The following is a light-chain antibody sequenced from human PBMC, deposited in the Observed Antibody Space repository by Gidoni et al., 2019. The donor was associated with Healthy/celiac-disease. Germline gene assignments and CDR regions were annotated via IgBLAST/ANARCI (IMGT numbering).Light chain of an antibody. Sequence: DIQMTQSPSSLSASVGDRVTITCRASQSISSYLTCYQQKPGKAPKLLIYAASSLQRVVPPKFSVSGSGTGFALATICLQPEGFATYYYHRGYDTPWAFDRGTEVEIK. CDR1: QSISSY. CDR2: AAS. J-gene: IGKJ4*02. CDR3: HRGYDTPWA. V-gene: IGKV1-39*01.